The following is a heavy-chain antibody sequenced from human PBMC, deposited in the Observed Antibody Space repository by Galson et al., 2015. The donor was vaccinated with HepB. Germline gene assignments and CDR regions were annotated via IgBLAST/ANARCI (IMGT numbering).Heavy chain of an antibody. CDR1: GYTFTSYG. D-gene: IGHD6-13*01. J-gene: IGHJ6*02. CDR2: ISAYNGNT. Sequence: SVKVSCKASGYTFTSYGISWVRQAPGQGLEWMGWISAYNGNTNYAQKLQGRVTMTTDTSTSTAYMELRSLRSDDTAVYYCAREAGYSSSWYPTHYGMDVWGQGTTVTVSS. CDR3: AREAGYSSSWYPTHYGMDV. V-gene: IGHV1-18*04.